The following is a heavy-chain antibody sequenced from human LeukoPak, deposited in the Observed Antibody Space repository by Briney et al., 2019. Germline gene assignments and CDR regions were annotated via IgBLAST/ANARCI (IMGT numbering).Heavy chain of an antibody. CDR2: IRYDGSNK. CDR1: GFTFSDYW. V-gene: IGHV3-30*02. J-gene: IGHJ4*02. Sequence: GGSLRLSCAASGFTFSDYWMSWVRQSPGKGLEWVAFIRYDGSNKYYADSVKGRFTISRDNSKNTLYLQMNSLRAEDTAVYYCAKDYRLGELSTDYWGQGTLVTVSS. D-gene: IGHD3-16*02. CDR3: AKDYRLGELSTDY.